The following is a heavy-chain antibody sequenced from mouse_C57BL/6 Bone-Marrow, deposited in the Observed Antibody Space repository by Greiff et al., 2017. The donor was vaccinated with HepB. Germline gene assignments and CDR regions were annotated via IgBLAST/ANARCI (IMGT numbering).Heavy chain of an antibody. J-gene: IGHJ4*01. CDR2: ISSGSSTI. V-gene: IGHV5-17*01. CDR1: GFTFSDYG. Sequence: DVMLVESGGGLVKPGGSLKLSCAASGFTFSDYGMHWVRQVPEKGLAWVAYISSGSSTIYYADTVKGRFTISRDNAKNTLFLQMTSLRSEDTAMYYCASPISYYYGSYYAMDYWGQGTSVTVSS. CDR3: ASPISYYYGSYYAMDY. D-gene: IGHD1-1*01.